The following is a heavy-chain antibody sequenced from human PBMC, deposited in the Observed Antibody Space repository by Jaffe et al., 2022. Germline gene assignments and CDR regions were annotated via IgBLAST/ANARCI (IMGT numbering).Heavy chain of an antibody. V-gene: IGHV4-34*01. J-gene: IGHJ4*02. CDR2: INHSGST. CDR1: GGSFSGYY. CDR3: ARVHDFGVGIDY. Sequence: QVQLQQWGAGLLKPSETLSLTCAVYGGSFSGYYWSWIRQPPGKGLEWIGEINHSGSTNYNPSLKSRVTISVDTSKNQFSLKLSSVTAADTAVYYCARVHDFGVGIDYWGQGTLVTVSS. D-gene: IGHD3-3*01.